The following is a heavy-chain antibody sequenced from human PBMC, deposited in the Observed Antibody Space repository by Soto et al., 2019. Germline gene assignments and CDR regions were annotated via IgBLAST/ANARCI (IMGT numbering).Heavy chain of an antibody. CDR1: GYSFTSYW. J-gene: IGHJ3*02. CDR2: IYPGDSDT. V-gene: IGHV5-51*01. D-gene: IGHD2-8*01. CDR3: ARLKYCTNGVCYTFDI. Sequence: GESLKISCKGSGYSFTSYWIGWVRQMPGKGLEWMGIIYPGDSDTRYSPSFQGQVTISADKSISTAYLQWSSLKASDTAMYYCARLKYCTNGVCYTFDIWGQGTMVTVSS.